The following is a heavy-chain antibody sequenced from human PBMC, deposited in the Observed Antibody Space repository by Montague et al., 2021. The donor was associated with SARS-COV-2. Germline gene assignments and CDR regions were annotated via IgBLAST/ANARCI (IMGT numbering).Heavy chain of an antibody. V-gene: IGHV4-39*01. J-gene: IGHJ6*02. CDR1: GGPLRRSYYY. CDR3: ARGSNDPPAA. CDR2: FSLTGGT. D-gene: IGHD6-13*01. Sequence: SETLSLTCSVSGGPLRRSYYYWAWIRQPPGKGLEWIGCFSLTGGTFYNPSLRSRVTITADTSKSQFSMHLSSATAADTAVYYCARGSNDPPAAWGQGTTVTVSS.